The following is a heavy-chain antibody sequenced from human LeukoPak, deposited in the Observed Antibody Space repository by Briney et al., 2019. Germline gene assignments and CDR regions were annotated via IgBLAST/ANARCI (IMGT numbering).Heavy chain of an antibody. CDR1: GFTFSVYW. D-gene: IGHD6-13*01. CDR2: INQDGSEK. J-gene: IGHJ4*02. V-gene: IGHV3-7*03. Sequence: TGGSLRLSCAGSGFTFSVYWMSWVRQAPGKGLEWVANINQDGSEKYYVDSVKGRFTISRDNAKNSLYLQMNSLRVEDTAVYYCAREPGIALGYWGQGSLVTVSS. CDR3: AREPGIALGY.